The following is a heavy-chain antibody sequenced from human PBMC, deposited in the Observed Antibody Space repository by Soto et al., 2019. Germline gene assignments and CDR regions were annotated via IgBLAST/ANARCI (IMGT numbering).Heavy chain of an antibody. CDR3: TTSSIIDFWSGPAHPHYYYGMDV. CDR2: IKSKTDGGTT. CDR1: GFTFSNAW. Sequence: PGGSLRLSCAASGFTFSNAWMNWVRQAPGKGLEWVGRIKSKTDGGTTDYAAPVKGRFTISRDDSKNTLYLQMNSLKTEDTAVYYCTTSSIIDFWSGPAHPHYYYGMDVWGQGTTVTVSS. V-gene: IGHV3-15*07. J-gene: IGHJ6*02. D-gene: IGHD3-3*01.